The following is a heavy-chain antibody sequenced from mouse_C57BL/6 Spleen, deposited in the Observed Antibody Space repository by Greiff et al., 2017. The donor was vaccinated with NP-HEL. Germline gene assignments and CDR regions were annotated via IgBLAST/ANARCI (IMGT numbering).Heavy chain of an antibody. CDR2: IHPNSGST. CDR3: ARSDDYDGYWYFDV. D-gene: IGHD2-4*01. CDR1: GYTFTSYW. J-gene: IGHJ1*03. Sequence: VKLQQPGAELVKPGASVKLSCKASGYTFTSYWMHWVKQRPGQGLEWIGMIHPNSGSTNYNEKFKSKATLTVDKSSSTAYMQLSSLTSEDSAVYDCARSDDYDGYWYFDVWGTGTTVTVSS. V-gene: IGHV1-64*01.